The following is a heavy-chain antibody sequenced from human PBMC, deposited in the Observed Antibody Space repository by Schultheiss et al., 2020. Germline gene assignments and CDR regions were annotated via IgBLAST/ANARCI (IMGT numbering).Heavy chain of an antibody. CDR1: GGSISSYY. CDR3: ARSGLAGTWY. V-gene: IGHV4-59*08. CDR2: IYYSGST. Sequence: SATLSLTCTVSGGSISSYYWSWIRQPPGKGLEWIGYIYYSGSTYYNPSLKSRVTISVDTSKNQFSLKLSSVTAADTAVYYCARSGLAGTWYWGQGTLVTVSS. D-gene: IGHD6-19*01. J-gene: IGHJ4*02.